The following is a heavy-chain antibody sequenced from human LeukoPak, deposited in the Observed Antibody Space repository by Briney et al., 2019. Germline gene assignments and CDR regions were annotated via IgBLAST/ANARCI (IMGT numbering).Heavy chain of an antibody. J-gene: IGHJ6*02. CDR1: GYTFTGYY. Sequence: GASVKVSCTASGYTFTGYYMHWVRQAPGQGLEWMGRINPNSGGTNYAQKFKGRVTMTRDTSISTAYMELSRLRSDDTAVYYCARAETTGYYYDSSGYSIDYYYGMDVWGQGTTVTVSS. CDR3: ARAETTGYYYDSSGYSIDYYYGMDV. CDR2: INPNSGGT. V-gene: IGHV1-2*06. D-gene: IGHD3-22*01.